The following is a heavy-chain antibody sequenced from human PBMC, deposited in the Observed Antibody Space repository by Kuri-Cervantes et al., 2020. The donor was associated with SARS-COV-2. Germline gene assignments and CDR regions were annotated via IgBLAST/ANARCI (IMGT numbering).Heavy chain of an antibody. CDR2: INPDGSYT. Sequence: GGSLRLSCAASGFTFSGHWIHWVRQAPGKGLVWVSRINPDGSYTNNADSVKGRFTISRDNSKNTLYLQMNSLRAEDTAVYYCAKEASVVPAAEGFDYWGQGTLVTVSS. CDR3: AKEASVVPAAEGFDY. V-gene: IGHV3-74*01. J-gene: IGHJ4*02. D-gene: IGHD2-2*01. CDR1: GFTFSGHW.